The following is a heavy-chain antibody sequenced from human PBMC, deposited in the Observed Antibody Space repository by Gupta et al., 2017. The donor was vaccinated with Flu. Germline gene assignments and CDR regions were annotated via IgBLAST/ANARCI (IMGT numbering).Heavy chain of an antibody. J-gene: IGHJ6*03. V-gene: IGHV4-34*01. Sequence: QVQLQQWGAGLLKPSETLSLTCAVYGGSFSGYYWSWIRQPPGKGLEWIGEINHSGSTNYNPSLKSRVTISVDTSKNQFSLKLSSVTAADTAVYYCARGRGVKPVGLKQKKYYMDVWGKGTTVTVSS. CDR3: ARGRGVKPVGLKQKKYYMDV. CDR2: INHSGST. D-gene: IGHD2-21*02. CDR1: GGSFSGYY.